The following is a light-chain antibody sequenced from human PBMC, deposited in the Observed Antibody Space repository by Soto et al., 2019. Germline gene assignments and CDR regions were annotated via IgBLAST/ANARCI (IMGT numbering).Light chain of an antibody. CDR1: ESIIHW. CDR2: KAS. CDR3: QQYKTYSRT. Sequence: DIQMTQSRSTLSASVGDRVTITCGASESIIHWLAWYQQKPGKAPKILIYKASNLEGGVPSRFSGSESGTEFTLTISSLQPDDFATYYCQQYKTYSRTFGQGTKLEIK. J-gene: IGKJ2*01. V-gene: IGKV1-5*03.